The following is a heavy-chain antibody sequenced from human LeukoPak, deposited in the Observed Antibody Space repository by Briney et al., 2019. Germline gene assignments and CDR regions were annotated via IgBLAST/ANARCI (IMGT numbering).Heavy chain of an antibody. Sequence: GGSLRLSCAASGFTFSSYAMSWVRQAPGKGLEWVSAISGSGGSTYYADSVKDRFTISRDNSKNTLYLQMNSLRAEDTAVYYCAKFSRPFHRGITPDYWGQGTLVTVSS. CDR1: GFTFSSYA. D-gene: IGHD3-10*01. CDR2: ISGSGGST. CDR3: AKFSRPFHRGITPDY. V-gene: IGHV3-23*01. J-gene: IGHJ4*02.